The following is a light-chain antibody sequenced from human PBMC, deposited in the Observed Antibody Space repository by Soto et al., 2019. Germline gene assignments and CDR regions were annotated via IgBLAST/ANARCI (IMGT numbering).Light chain of an antibody. V-gene: IGKV1-39*01. J-gene: IGKJ2*01. CDR1: QSITSY. CDR2: AAS. Sequence: DIQMTQSPSSLSASVGDRVTITCRASQSITSYLNWYQQKPGKAPKLLIYAASSLQSGVPSRFSGSGSGTDFTLTVSSLQPGDFATYSCQQYESYPYSFGQGTKLEIK. CDR3: QQYESYPYS.